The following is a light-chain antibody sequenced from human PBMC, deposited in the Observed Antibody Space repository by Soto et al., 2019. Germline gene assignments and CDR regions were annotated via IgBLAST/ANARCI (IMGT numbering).Light chain of an antibody. V-gene: IGLV2-14*01. CDR2: DVS. J-gene: IGLJ2*01. CDR3: SSDTTSGSLV. Sequence: QSVLTQPASVSGSPGQSITISCTGTSSDVGGYNYVSWYQQHPGKAPKLMIYDVSNRPSGVSNRFSGSKSGNTASLTISGLQAEDEADYSCSSDTTSGSLVFGGGTKL. CDR1: SSDVGGYNY.